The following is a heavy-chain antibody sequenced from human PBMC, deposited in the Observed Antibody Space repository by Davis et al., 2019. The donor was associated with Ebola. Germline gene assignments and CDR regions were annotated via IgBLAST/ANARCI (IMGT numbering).Heavy chain of an antibody. CDR1: GGSFSAYY. V-gene: IGHV4-59*12. CDR2: IYYSGST. J-gene: IGHJ6*02. CDR3: ARDRHAYGLDV. Sequence: MPSETLSLTCAVDGGSFSAYYWSWIRQSPGKGLEWIGYIYYSGSTNYNPSLKSRVTMSVDMSKNQFSLRLTSVTAADTAVYYCARDRHAYGLDVWGQGTTVTVSS.